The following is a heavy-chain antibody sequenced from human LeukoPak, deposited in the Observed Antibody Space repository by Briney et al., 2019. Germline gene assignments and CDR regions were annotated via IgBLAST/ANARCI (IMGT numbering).Heavy chain of an antibody. J-gene: IGHJ6*02. CDR1: GFTFSSYG. CDR3: ARDSTVGSTSWQSHYYYYYGMDV. V-gene: IGHV3-33*01. CDR2: IWYDGSNK. D-gene: IGHD2-2*01. Sequence: PGGSLRLSCAASGFTFSSYGMHWVRQAPGKGLEWVAVIWYDGSNKYYADSVKGRFTISRDNSKNTLYLQMNSLRAEDTAVYYCARDSTVGSTSWQSHYYYYYGMDVWGQGTTVTVSS.